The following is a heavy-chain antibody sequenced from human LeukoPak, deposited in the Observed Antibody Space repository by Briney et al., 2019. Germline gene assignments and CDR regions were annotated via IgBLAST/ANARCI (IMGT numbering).Heavy chain of an antibody. Sequence: GGSLRLSCAASGFTFSDYYMSWIRQAPGKGLEWVSYISSSGSTIYYADSVKGRFTISRDNAKNSLYLQMNSLRAEDTAVYYCARVKDCSSTSCFYYYYMDVWGKGTTVTVSS. CDR2: ISSSGSTI. J-gene: IGHJ6*03. CDR1: GFTFSDYY. D-gene: IGHD2-2*01. V-gene: IGHV3-11*01. CDR3: ARVKDCSSTSCFYYYYMDV.